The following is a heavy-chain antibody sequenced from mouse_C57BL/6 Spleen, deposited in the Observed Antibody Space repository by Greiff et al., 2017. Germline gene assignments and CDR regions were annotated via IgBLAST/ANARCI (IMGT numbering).Heavy chain of an antibody. CDR2: IYPGDGDT. Sequence: QVQLKESGAELVKPGASVKISCKASGYAFSSYWMNWVKQRPGKGLEWIGQIYPGDGDTNYNGKFKGKATLTADKSSSTAYMQLSSLTSEDSAVYFCARGGSNYDFDYWGQGTTRTVSS. D-gene: IGHD2-5*01. CDR3: ARGGSNYDFDY. CDR1: GYAFSSYW. J-gene: IGHJ2*01. V-gene: IGHV1-80*01.